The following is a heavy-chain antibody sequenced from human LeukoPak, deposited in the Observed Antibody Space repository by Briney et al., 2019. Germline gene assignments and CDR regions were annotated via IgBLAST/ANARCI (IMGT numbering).Heavy chain of an antibody. J-gene: IGHJ6*03. D-gene: IGHD3-3*01. Sequence: GGSLRLSCAASGFTSSSYSMNWVRQAPGKGLEWVSSISSSSSYIYYADSVKGRFTISRDNAKNSLYLQMNSLRAEDTAVYYCARDLPISVFGVVTAGYMDVWVKGPRSPSP. CDR3: ARDLPISVFGVVTAGYMDV. V-gene: IGHV3-21*01. CDR1: GFTSSSYS. CDR2: ISSSSSYI.